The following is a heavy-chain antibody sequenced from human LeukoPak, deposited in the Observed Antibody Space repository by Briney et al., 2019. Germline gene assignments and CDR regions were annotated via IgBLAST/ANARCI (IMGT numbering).Heavy chain of an antibody. CDR2: IGDDGSST. CDR1: GFTLSNYW. D-gene: IGHD3-22*01. CDR3: ARDKSVYYDTSGSRFDY. V-gene: IGHV3-74*01. J-gene: IGHJ4*02. Sequence: GGSLRLSCAASGFTLSNYWMDWVRQAPGKGLVWVSRIGDDGSSTNYADSVKGRFTVSRDNAKNTLYLQMNSLRAEDTAVYYCARDKSVYYDTSGSRFDYWGQGTLVTVSS.